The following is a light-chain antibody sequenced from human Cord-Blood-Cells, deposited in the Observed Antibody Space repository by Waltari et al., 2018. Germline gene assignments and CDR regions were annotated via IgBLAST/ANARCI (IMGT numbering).Light chain of an antibody. J-gene: IGLJ2*01. CDR1: NTGSKS. V-gene: IGLV3-21*04. Sequence: SYVLTQPPSVSVAPGKTARITCGGNNTGSKSLHWYQQKPGQAPVLVIYYDSDRPSGIPERFAGSNSGNTATLTISRVEAGDEADYYCQVWDSSSDHVVFGGGTKLTVL. CDR2: YDS. CDR3: QVWDSSSDHVV.